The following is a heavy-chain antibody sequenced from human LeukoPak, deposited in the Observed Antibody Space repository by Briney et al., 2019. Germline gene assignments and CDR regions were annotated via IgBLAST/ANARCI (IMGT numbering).Heavy chain of an antibody. CDR2: INPSGGRT. Sequence: GASVKVSCKASGYTFTSYYVHWVRQAPGQGLEWMGIINPSGGRTSYAQKFQGRVTMTRDTSTSTVYMELSSLRSEDTAVYYCARDIRPLGSRLGDAFDIWGQGTMVTVSS. D-gene: IGHD6-13*01. V-gene: IGHV1-46*01. CDR1: GYTFTSYY. J-gene: IGHJ3*02. CDR3: ARDIRPLGSRLGDAFDI.